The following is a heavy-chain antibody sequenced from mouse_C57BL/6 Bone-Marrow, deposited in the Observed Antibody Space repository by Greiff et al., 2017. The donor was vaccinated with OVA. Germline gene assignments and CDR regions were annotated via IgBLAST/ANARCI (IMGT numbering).Heavy chain of an antibody. D-gene: IGHD1-1*01. J-gene: IGHJ1*03. CDR3: ARPLYGSSYYWYFDV. CDR2: IDPSDSYT. CDR1: GYTFTSYW. Sequence: QVHVKQPGAELVKPGASVKLSCKASGYTFTSYWMQWVKQRPGQGLEWIGEIDPSDSYTNYNQKFKGKATLTVDTSSSTAYMQLSSLTSEDSAVYYCARPLYGSSYYWYFDVWGTGTTVTVSS. V-gene: IGHV1-50*01.